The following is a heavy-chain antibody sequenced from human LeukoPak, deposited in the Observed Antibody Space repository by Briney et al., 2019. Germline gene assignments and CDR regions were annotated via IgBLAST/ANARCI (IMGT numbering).Heavy chain of an antibody. CDR2: ISGSGGST. D-gene: IGHD3-9*01. J-gene: IGHJ4*02. CDR1: GFTFSSYA. Sequence: QPGGSLRLSCAASGFTFSSYAMSWVGQAPGKGLEWVSAISGSGGSTYYADSVKGRFTISRDNSKNTLYLQMNSLRAEDTAVYYCAKYEPYYDILTGYSQYYFDYWGQGTLVTVSS. V-gene: IGHV3-23*01. CDR3: AKYEPYYDILTGYSQYYFDY.